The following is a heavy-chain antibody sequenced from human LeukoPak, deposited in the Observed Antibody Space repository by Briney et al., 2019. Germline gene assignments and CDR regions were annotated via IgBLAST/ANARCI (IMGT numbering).Heavy chain of an antibody. CDR1: GGSISSYY. J-gene: IGHJ4*02. CDR3: ARASSGWYGLFDC. V-gene: IGHV4-59*01. D-gene: IGHD6-19*01. Sequence: SETLSLTCTVSGGSISSYYWSWIRQPPGKGLEWIGYISYSGSTNYYPSLKSRVTLSVDTSKSQFSLRLNSVTAADTAVYFCARASSGWYGLFDCWGQGTLVTVSA. CDR2: ISYSGST.